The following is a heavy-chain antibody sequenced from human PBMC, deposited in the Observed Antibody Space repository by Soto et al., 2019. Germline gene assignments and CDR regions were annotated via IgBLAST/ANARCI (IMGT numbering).Heavy chain of an antibody. J-gene: IGHJ4*02. V-gene: IGHV4-59*08. CDR1: GGSITSSY. D-gene: IGHD1-20*01. Sequence: SETLSLTCTVSGGSITSSYWSWIRRPPGKGLEWIAYIYDTGISGYTPSTSYNPSLKSRVTMSVDTSKSQFSLKLTSVTAADTSVYYCARHGGKLGITGTMGNFDYWGQGSLVTVSS. CDR2: IYDTGISGYTPST. CDR3: ARHGGKLGITGTMGNFDY.